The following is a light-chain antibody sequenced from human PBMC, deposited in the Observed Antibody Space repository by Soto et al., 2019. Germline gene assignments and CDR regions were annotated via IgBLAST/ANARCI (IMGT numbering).Light chain of an antibody. CDR3: QQYDTSYT. Sequence: EIVLTQFPGTLSLSPGERATLSCRASETIGYNYIAWYQQRPGQAPTLLIYHASTRAPSIPDRFSGSGSGTDFTLTISRLEPGDFAVYYCQQYDTSYTFGPGTKLEI. J-gene: IGKJ2*01. CDR1: ETIGYNY. V-gene: IGKV3-20*01. CDR2: HAS.